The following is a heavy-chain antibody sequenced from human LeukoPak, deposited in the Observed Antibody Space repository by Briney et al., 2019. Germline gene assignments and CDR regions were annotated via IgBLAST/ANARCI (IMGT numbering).Heavy chain of an antibody. J-gene: IGHJ4*02. CDR1: GGTKYYA. V-gene: IGHV1-69*06. CDR2: IIPIFGTA. CDR3: EIGGMITFGGSNEDY. D-gene: IGHD3-16*01. Sequence: GASVKVSCKVSGGTKYYAISWVRQAPGQGLEWMGGIIPIFGTANYAQKFQGRVTITADKSTSTAYMELSSLRSEDTAVYYCEIGGMITFGGSNEDYWGQGTLVTVSS.